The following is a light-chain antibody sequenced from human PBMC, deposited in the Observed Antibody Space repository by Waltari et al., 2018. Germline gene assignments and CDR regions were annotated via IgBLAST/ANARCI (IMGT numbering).Light chain of an antibody. Sequence: VTVSCSGSSSNIGRNGVSWYQQVPGTAPKLLIHTDNQRPSGVHDRFSGSKSGTSASLAISGLQSEDEAHYYCAAWDDSLNGRVFGGGTKVTVL. V-gene: IGLV1-44*01. CDR3: AAWDDSLNGRV. CDR1: SSNIGRNG. J-gene: IGLJ3*02. CDR2: TDN.